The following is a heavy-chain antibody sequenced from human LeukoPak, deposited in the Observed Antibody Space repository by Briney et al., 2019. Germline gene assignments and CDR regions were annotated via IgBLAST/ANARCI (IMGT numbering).Heavy chain of an antibody. D-gene: IGHD2-15*01. Sequence: KPSETLSLTCTVSGGSINSSSYYWGWIRQPPGKGLEWIGTIYYSGSTYYNPSLKSRVTISVDTSKNQFSLKLSSVTASDTALYYCARRGSGNGGTYAGMDVWGQGTSVTVSS. V-gene: IGHV4-39*01. J-gene: IGHJ6*02. CDR1: GGSINSSSYY. CDR3: ARRGSGNGGTYAGMDV. CDR2: IYYSGST.